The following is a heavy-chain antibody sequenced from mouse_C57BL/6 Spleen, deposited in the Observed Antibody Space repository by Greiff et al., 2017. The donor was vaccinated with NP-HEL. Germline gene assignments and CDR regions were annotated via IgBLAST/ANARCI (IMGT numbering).Heavy chain of an antibody. CDR1: GYTFTDYY. D-gene: IGHD1-1*01. CDR2: INPKNGGT. CDR3: ARGVLRWYFDV. Sequence: EVQLQQSGPELVKPGASVKISCKASGYTFTDYYMNWVKQSHGKSLEWIGDINPKNGGTSYNQKFKGKATLTVDKSSSTAYMELRSLTSDDSAVYYCARGVLRWYFDVWGTGPTVTVSS. J-gene: IGHJ1*03. V-gene: IGHV1-26*01.